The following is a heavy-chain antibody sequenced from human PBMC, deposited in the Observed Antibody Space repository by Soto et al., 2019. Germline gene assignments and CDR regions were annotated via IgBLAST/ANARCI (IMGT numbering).Heavy chain of an antibody. V-gene: IGHV3-23*01. CDR1: GFTFSSSA. Sequence: PGGSLRLSCAASGFTFSSSAMSWVRQAPGKGLQWVSVISGSGGSTYYADSVKGWFTISRDNSKNTMYLQMDSLRAEDTAVYYCARGQYYDCWSAYDYWGQGA. CDR2: ISGSGGST. J-gene: IGHJ4*02. D-gene: IGHD3-3*01. CDR3: ARGQYYDCWSAYDY.